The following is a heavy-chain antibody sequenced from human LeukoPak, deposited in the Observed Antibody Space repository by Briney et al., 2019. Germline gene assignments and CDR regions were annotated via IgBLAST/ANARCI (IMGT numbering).Heavy chain of an antibody. Sequence: GGSLRLSCAASGFTFGSYWMHWVRQAPGKGLVWVSRINSDGSSTSYADSVKGRFTISRDNAKNTLYLQMNSLRAEDTAVYYCAHENYDFWSGYYTFDYWGQGTLVTVSS. CDR1: GFTFGSYW. J-gene: IGHJ4*02. D-gene: IGHD3-3*01. V-gene: IGHV3-74*01. CDR3: AHENYDFWSGYYTFDY. CDR2: INSDGSST.